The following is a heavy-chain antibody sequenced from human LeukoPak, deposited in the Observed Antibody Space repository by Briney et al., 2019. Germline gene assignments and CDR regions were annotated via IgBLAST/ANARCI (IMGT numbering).Heavy chain of an antibody. J-gene: IGHJ5*02. D-gene: IGHD2-2*01. Sequence: PGGSLRLSCAASGFSFSTYEMNWVRQAPGKGLEWVSDITISGITRNYADSVKGRFTISRDNARNSLYLQMNSLRVEDTAVYYCARGDPYADLWGQGTLVTVAS. CDR2: ITISGITR. V-gene: IGHV3-48*03. CDR3: ARGDPYADL. CDR1: GFSFSTYE.